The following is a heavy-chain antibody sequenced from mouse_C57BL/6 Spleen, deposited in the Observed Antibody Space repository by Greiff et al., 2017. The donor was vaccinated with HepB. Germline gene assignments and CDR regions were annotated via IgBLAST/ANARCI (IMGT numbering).Heavy chain of an antibody. CDR1: GYSFTGYY. CDR3: ARVFYGPYAMDY. J-gene: IGHJ4*01. V-gene: IGHV1-42*01. Sequence: EVKLVESGPELVKPGASVKISCKASGYSFTGYYMNWVKQSPEKSLEWIVEINPSTGGTTYNQKFKAKATLTVDKSSSTAYMQLKSLTSEDSAVYYCARVFYGPYAMDYWGQGTSVTVSS. CDR2: INPSTGGT. D-gene: IGHD1-1*02.